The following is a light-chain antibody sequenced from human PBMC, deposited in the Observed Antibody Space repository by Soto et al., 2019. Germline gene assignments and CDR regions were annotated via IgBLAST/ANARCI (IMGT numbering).Light chain of an antibody. V-gene: IGKV1-39*01. CDR3: QQYSSHST. CDR1: QSISSY. J-gene: IGKJ1*01. CDR2: AAS. Sequence: DIHMTQSPSSLSAYVVAIVTITCRASQSISSYLNWYQQKPGKAPKLLIYAASSLQSGVPSRFSGSGSGTDFTLTISSLQPDDFATYYCQQYSSHSTFGQGTKVDIK.